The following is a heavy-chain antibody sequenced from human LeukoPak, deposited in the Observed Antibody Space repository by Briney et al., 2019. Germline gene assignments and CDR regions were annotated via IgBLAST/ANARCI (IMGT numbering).Heavy chain of an antibody. CDR3: ARGFLAYGSGRSAFDI. J-gene: IGHJ3*02. D-gene: IGHD3-10*01. V-gene: IGHV4-4*07. CDR2: IYTSGSA. Sequence: PSETLSLTCTVSGGSISNYYWSWIRQPAGKGLEWIGRIYTSGSASYNPSFKSRVTMSIDTSKNQFSLKLSSVTAADTAVYYCARGFLAYGSGRSAFDIWGQGTMVTVSS. CDR1: GGSISNYY.